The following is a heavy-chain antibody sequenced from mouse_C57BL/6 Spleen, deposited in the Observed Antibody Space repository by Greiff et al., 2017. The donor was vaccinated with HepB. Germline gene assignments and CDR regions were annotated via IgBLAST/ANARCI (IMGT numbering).Heavy chain of an antibody. J-gene: IGHJ4*01. CDR3: ANLHYYGSSYGAMDY. D-gene: IGHD1-1*01. CDR2: ISSGSSTI. V-gene: IGHV5-17*01. Sequence: EVKLVESGGGLVKPGGSLKLSCAASGFTFSDYGMHWVRQAPEKGLEWVAYISSGSSTIYYADTVKGRFTISRDNAKNTLFLQMTSLRSEDTDMYYCANLHYYGSSYGAMDYWGQGTSVTVSS. CDR1: GFTFSDYG.